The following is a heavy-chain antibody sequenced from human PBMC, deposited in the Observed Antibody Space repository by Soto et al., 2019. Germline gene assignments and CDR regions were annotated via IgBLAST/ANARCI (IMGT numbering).Heavy chain of an antibody. Sequence: GRTLRLSCAAAGFTLPNFSMHWVRQAPGKGLEWVAVISYDGSSEFYADSVKGRFTISRNDPKNTLYLQMNSLRPEDTAVYFCANSLQRCTDTTSYSCKDVWGHWTTVTAS. CDR1: GFTLPNFS. V-gene: IGHV3-30*18. CDR3: ANSLQRCTDTTSYSCKDV. CDR2: ISYDGSSE. D-gene: IGHD2-8*02. J-gene: IGHJ6*02.